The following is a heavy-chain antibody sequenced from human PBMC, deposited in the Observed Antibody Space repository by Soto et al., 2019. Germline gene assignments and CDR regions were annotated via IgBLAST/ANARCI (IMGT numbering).Heavy chain of an antibody. J-gene: IGHJ4*02. CDR3: ARGDDYDSGRYLFED. CDR1: GGSVSSNIYY. Sequence: TLSLTCSVSGGSVSSNIYYWTLIRQHPGKGPEWIGHIYYSGSTYYNPSLKSRVTISLDMSKNQFSLKLTSVSAADTAVYYCARGDDYDSGRYLFEDWGQGTLVTVAS. CDR2: IYYSGST. D-gene: IGHD3-22*01. V-gene: IGHV4-31*03.